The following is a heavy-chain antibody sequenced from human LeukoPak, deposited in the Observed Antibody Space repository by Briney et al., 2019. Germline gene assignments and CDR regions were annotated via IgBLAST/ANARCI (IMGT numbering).Heavy chain of an antibody. CDR2: IKQDGSEK. CDR3: AAPYSGSYYGGAFDI. D-gene: IGHD1-26*01. J-gene: IGHJ3*02. Sequence: PGGSLRLSCAASGFTFSSYWMSWVRQAPGKGLEWVANIKQDGSEKYYVDSVKGRFTISRDNAKNSLYLQMNSLRAEDTAVYYCAAPYSGSYYGGAFDIWGQGTMVTVSS. V-gene: IGHV3-7*01. CDR1: GFTFSSYW.